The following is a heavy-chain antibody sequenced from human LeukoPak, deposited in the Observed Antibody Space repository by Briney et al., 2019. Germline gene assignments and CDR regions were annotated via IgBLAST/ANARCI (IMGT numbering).Heavy chain of an antibody. CDR1: GFTFSSYW. Sequence: GRSLRLSCAASGFTFSSYWMHWVRQAPGKGLVWVSRINTDGSSTSYADSVKGRFTISRDNSKNTLSLQMNSLRAEDTAVYYCVKSWGSTRPYYNYMAVWGKGNSVTVSS. D-gene: IGHD1-26*01. V-gene: IGHV3-74*01. CDR2: INTDGSST. CDR3: VKSWGSTRPYYNYMAV. J-gene: IGHJ6*03.